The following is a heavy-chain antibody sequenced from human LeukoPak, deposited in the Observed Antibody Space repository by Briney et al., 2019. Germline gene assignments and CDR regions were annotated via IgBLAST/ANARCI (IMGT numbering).Heavy chain of an antibody. V-gene: IGHV3-7*01. CDR2: IKEDGSEI. Sequence: GGSLRLSCEASAFTFSSYWMSWVRQAPGKGLEWVANIKEDGSEINYVDSVKGGFTISRDNAKNSLFLQMNSLRVEDTAVYYCARDRGYSSFDYWGQGTLVTVSS. J-gene: IGHJ4*02. CDR1: AFTFSSYW. CDR3: ARDRGYSSFDY. D-gene: IGHD4-23*01.